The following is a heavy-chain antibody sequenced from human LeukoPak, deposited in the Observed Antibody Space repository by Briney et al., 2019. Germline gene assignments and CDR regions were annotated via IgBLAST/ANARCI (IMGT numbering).Heavy chain of an antibody. J-gene: IGHJ3*02. D-gene: IGHD3-3*01. CDR1: GFTVRSNY. Sequence: PGGSLRLSCAASGFTVRSNYMSWVRQAPGKGLEWVSIIYSGGSTYYADSVKGRFTISRDNSKNTLYFQMNSLRAEDKAVYYCARVPVWSGYLDAFDIWGQGTMVTVSS. V-gene: IGHV3-66*02. CDR3: ARVPVWSGYLDAFDI. CDR2: IYSGGST.